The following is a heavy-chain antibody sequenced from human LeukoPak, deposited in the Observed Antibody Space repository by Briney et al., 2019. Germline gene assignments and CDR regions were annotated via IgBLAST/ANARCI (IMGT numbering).Heavy chain of an antibody. CDR3: ARFTPQGYGWGGYNRFDP. D-gene: IGHD3-16*01. J-gene: IGHJ5*02. CDR2: IYYNGNT. Sequence: SETLSLTCIVSGGSISSSNYYWGWIRQPPGKGLEWIGNIYYNGNTYYNPSLKSRVTISVDTSKNQFSLNLTSVTAADTAVYYCARFTPQGYGWGGYNRFDPWGQGTLVTVSS. CDR1: GGSISSSNYY. V-gene: IGHV4-39*01.